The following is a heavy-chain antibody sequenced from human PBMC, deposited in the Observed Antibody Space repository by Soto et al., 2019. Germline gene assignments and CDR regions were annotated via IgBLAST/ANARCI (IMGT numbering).Heavy chain of an antibody. CDR3: AIESLLTSRTY. CDR2: INNSGTKT. J-gene: IGHJ4*02. Sequence: GGSLRLSGAASVFSLNSYHMTWVRQAPGKGLECVSTINNSGTKTFYADSVRGRFTISRDISKTTYFLQMDSLRAEDTAVYYCAIESLLTSRTYWGQGTLVTVSS. D-gene: IGHD2-15*01. V-gene: IGHV3-23*01. CDR1: VFSLNSYH.